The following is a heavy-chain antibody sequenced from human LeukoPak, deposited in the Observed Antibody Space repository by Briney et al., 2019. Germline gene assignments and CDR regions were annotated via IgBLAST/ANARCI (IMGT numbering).Heavy chain of an antibody. V-gene: IGHV3-11*04. CDR1: GFTFSDYY. J-gene: IGHJ4*02. D-gene: IGHD5-18*01. Sequence: GGSLRLSCAASGFTFSDYYMTWIRQAPGKGLEWVPYISSSGTTIYYADSVKGRFTISRDNAKNSLYLQMNSLRAEDTAVYYCARVAQLWFGNDYWGQGTLVTVSS. CDR2: ISSSGTTI. CDR3: ARVAQLWFGNDY.